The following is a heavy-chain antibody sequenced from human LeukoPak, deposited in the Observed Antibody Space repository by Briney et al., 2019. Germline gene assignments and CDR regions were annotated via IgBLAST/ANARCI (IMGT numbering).Heavy chain of an antibody. CDR3: ARDNMWLGYYYDSSGRGY. J-gene: IGHJ4*02. Sequence: PSETLSLTCTVSGGSISSSSYYWGWIRQPPGKGLEWIGSIYHSGSTYYNPSLKSRVTISVDTSKNQFSLKLSSVTAADTAVYYCARDNMWLGYYYDSSGRGYWGQGTLVTVSS. D-gene: IGHD3-22*01. V-gene: IGHV4-39*07. CDR1: GGSISSSSYY. CDR2: IYHSGST.